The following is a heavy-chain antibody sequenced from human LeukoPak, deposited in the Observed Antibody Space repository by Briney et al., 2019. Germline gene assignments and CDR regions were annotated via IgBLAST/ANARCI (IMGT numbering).Heavy chain of an antibody. CDR1: GGSISRYY. V-gene: IGHV4-59*01. J-gene: IGHJ6*02. D-gene: IGHD2-2*01. CDR3: ARTPPRTVAYDGMDV. Sequence: PSETLSLTCTVSGGSISRYYWSWIRQPPGKGLEWMGYIYYSGSTNYNPSLKSRVSISVDTSKNQFSLKLSSVTAGDTAVYYCARTPPRTVAYDGMDVWGQGTAVTVSS. CDR2: IYYSGST.